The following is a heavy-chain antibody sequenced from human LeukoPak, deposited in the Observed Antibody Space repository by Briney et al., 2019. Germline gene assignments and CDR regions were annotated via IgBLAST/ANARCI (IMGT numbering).Heavy chain of an antibody. V-gene: IGHV1-2*06. CDR3: ARDDYYDSSGYDY. D-gene: IGHD3-22*01. CDR2: INPNSGGT. J-gene: IGHJ4*02. Sequence: ASVTVSCKASGYTFTGYYTHWVRQAPGQGLEWMGRINPNSGGTNYAQKFQGRVTMTRDTSISTAYMELSRLRSDDTAVYYCARDDYYDSSGYDYWGQGTLVTVSS. CDR1: GYTFTGYY.